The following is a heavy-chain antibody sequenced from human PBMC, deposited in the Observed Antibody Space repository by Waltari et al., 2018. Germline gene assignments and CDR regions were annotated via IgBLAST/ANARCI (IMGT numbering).Heavy chain of an antibody. J-gene: IGHJ4*02. CDR3: ARGGDSSWPR. V-gene: IGHV3-20*04. D-gene: IGHD3-22*01. Sequence: VESGGGVIRPGGSLRLSCEASGFTFDDYGRSWVRQGPGEGVEGIAGINWKGDKVAYGDAVRVRVIISRDNAKNLLYLQMNTVGLDDTALYYCARGGDSSWPRWGQGTLVTVSA. CDR2: INWKGDKV. CDR1: GFTFDDYG.